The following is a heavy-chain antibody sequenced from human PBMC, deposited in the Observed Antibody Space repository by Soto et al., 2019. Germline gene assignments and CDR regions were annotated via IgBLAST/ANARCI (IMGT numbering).Heavy chain of an antibody. Sequence: GGSLRLSCAASGFPFSSYWMHWVRQAPGKGLVWVSHINSDGSSTSYADSVKGRFTISRDNAKNTLFLQMNSLRAEDTAVYYCTRVRRDYYDDSGYIYYFDYWGQGTPVTVSS. D-gene: IGHD3-22*01. CDR3: TRVRRDYYDDSGYIYYFDY. J-gene: IGHJ4*02. CDR2: INSDGSST. CDR1: GFPFSSYW. V-gene: IGHV3-74*01.